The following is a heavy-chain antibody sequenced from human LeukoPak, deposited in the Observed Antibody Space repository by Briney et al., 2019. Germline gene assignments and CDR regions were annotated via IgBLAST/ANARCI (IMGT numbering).Heavy chain of an antibody. CDR3: ANTPPGSVGSRLIDY. Sequence: GGSLRLSCAASGFTFSSYAMSWVRQAPGKGLEWVSAISGSGGSTYYADSVKGRFTISRDNSKNTLYLQMNSLRAEDTAVYYCANTPPGSVGSRLIDYWGKGTLVTVSS. V-gene: IGHV3-23*01. J-gene: IGHJ4*02. CDR1: GFTFSSYA. CDR2: ISGSGGST. D-gene: IGHD4-23*01.